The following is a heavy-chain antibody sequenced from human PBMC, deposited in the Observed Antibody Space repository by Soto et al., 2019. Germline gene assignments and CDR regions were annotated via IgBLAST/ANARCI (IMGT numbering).Heavy chain of an antibody. CDR3: AKSVRLYSAVPHPYYYYGMDV. CDR2: ISYDGSNK. V-gene: IGHV3-30*18. D-gene: IGHD2-21*01. Sequence: QVQLVESGGGVVQPGRSLRLSCAASGFTFSSYGMHWVRQAPGKGLEWVAVISYDGSNKYYADSVKGRFTISRDSSKNTLYLQMTSLRAENKSVYYCAKSVRLYSAVPHPYYYYGMDVWGQGTTVTDSS. CDR1: GFTFSSYG. J-gene: IGHJ6*02.